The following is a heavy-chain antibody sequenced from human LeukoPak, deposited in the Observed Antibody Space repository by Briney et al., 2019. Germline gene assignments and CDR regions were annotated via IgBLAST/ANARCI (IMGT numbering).Heavy chain of an antibody. CDR3: AGDWDYYGSGSYYQPHDYYYMDV. CDR2: IYTSGST. D-gene: IGHD3-10*01. J-gene: IGHJ6*03. V-gene: IGHV4-61*02. Sequence: PSETLSLTCTVSGGSISSGSYYWGWIRQPAGKGLEWIVRIYTSGSTNYNPSLKSRLTISVDTSKNQFSLKLSSLTAADTAVYYCAGDWDYYGSGSYYQPHDYYYMDVWGKGTTVTVSS. CDR1: GGSISSGSYY.